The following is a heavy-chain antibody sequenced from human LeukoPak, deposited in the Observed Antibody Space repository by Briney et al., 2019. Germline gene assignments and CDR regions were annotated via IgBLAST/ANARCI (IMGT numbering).Heavy chain of an antibody. CDR3: ARDDGDYPDY. J-gene: IGHJ4*02. Sequence: GGSLRLSCAASGFTFSSYSMNWVRQAPGKGLEWVSSISSSSSYIYYADSVKGRFTISRDNAKNSLYLQMNGLRAEDTAVYYCARDDGDYPDYWGQGTLVTVSS. CDR2: ISSSSSYI. V-gene: IGHV3-21*01. CDR1: GFTFSSYS. D-gene: IGHD4-17*01.